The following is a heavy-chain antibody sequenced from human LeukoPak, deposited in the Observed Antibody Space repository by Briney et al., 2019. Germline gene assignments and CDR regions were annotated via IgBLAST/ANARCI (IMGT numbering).Heavy chain of an antibody. Sequence: PGGSLRLSCAASGFTLSSYGMNWVRQAPGKGLEWVSGISGSGGSTYYADSVKGRFTISRDNSKNTLYLQMNSLRAEDTAVYYCAKDRLWTRMDVWGKGTTVTISS. CDR2: ISGSGGST. CDR3: AKDRLWTRMDV. CDR1: GFTLSSYG. D-gene: IGHD3-10*01. J-gene: IGHJ6*03. V-gene: IGHV3-23*01.